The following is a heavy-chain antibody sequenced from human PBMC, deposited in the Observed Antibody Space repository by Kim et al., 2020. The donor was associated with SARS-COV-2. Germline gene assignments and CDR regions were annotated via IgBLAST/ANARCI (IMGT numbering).Heavy chain of an antibody. CDR3: ARGVYSKTFDY. V-gene: IGHV4-34*01. Sequence: NCNPARKSRVTISVDTSKNQFSLKVSSVTAADTAVYYCARGVYSKTFDYWGQGTLVTVSS. D-gene: IGHD4-4*01. J-gene: IGHJ4*02.